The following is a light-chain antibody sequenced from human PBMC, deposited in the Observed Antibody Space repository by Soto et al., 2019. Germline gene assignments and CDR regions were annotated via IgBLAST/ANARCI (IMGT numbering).Light chain of an antibody. V-gene: IGKV3-20*01. J-gene: IGKJ1*01. CDR2: DAS. Sequence: EIVLTQSPGTLSLSPGERATLSCRASQSVSSNYVAWFQQKTGQAPRLLIYDASSRATGIPDRFSGRGSGTDFTLTISGLEPEDFAVYYCQQYGRSPCTFGQGTKVDIK. CDR3: QQYGRSPCT. CDR1: QSVSSNY.